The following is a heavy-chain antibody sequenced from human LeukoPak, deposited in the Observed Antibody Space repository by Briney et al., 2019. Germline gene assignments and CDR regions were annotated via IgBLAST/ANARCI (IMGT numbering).Heavy chain of an antibody. CDR3: VRDWAPASMQAAPFDC. CDR1: GLGFSNFW. V-gene: IGHV3-7*01. D-gene: IGHD2/OR15-2a*01. J-gene: IGHJ4*02. Sequence: PGGSLRLSCAASGLGFSNFWMSWVRQAPGKGPGWVANIKEDGSLKNYVDSVEGRFTVSRDNAKNTLYLQMNSLRLEDTAVYYCVRDWAPASMQAAPFDCWGQGTLVTVSS. CDR2: IKEDGSLK.